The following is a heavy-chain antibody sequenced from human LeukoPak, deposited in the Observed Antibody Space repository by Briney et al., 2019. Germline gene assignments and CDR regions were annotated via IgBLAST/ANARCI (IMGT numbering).Heavy chain of an antibody. CDR3: ARHFHDSSGYYDDY. D-gene: IGHD3-22*01. CDR2: IHYSGST. J-gene: IGHJ4*02. V-gene: IGHV4-59*08. CDR1: GGSISSYY. Sequence: SETLPLTCTVSGGSISSYYWGWIRQPPGKGLEWIGNIHYSGSTNYNPSLESRVTISIDTSKNQFSLKLSSVTAADTAVYYRARHFHDSSGYYDDYWGQGTLVTVSS.